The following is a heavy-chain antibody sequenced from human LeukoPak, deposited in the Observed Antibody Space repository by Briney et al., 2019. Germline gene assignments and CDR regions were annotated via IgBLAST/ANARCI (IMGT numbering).Heavy chain of an antibody. CDR3: ASGPAAYSYYYYYYMDV. Sequence: PSETLSLTCTVSGGSISSYYWSWIRQPPGKGLEWLGYIYYSGSTNYNPSLKSRVTISVDTSKNQFSLKPSSVTAADTAVYYCASGPAAYSYYYYYYMDVWGKGTTVTVSS. J-gene: IGHJ6*03. D-gene: IGHD2-2*01. CDR2: IYYSGST. CDR1: GGSISSYY. V-gene: IGHV4-59*01.